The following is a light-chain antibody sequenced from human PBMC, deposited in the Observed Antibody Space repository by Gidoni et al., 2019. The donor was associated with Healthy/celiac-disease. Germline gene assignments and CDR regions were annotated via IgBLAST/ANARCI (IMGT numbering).Light chain of an antibody. J-gene: IGKJ1*01. CDR3: QQYSSTPWT. V-gene: IGKV4-1*01. CDR2: WAS. CDR1: QSVLYSSNNKNY. Sequence: DIVMTQSPDSLAVSLGERATINCKSSQSVLYSSNNKNYLAWYQQKPGQPPKLLIYWASTRESGVPARFSGRGSGTDFTLTISSLQAEDVAVYYCQQYSSTPWTFGQGTKVELK.